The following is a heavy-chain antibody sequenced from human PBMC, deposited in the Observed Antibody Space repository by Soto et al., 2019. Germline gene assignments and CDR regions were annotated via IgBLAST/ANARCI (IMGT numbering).Heavy chain of an antibody. CDR2: INAGNGNT. D-gene: IGHD5-18*01. Sequence: GASVKVSCKASGYTFTSYAMHWVRQAPGQRLEWMGWINAGNGNTKYSQKFQGRVTITRDTSASTAYMELSSLRAEDTAVYYCARAPGYGMYYFDYWGQGTLVTVSS. CDR3: ARAPGYGMYYFDY. V-gene: IGHV1-3*01. CDR1: GYTFTSYA. J-gene: IGHJ4*02.